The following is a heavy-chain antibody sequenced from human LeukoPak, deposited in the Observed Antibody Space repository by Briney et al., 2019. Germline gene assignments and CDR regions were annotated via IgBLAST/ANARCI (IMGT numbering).Heavy chain of an antibody. CDR1: GGSISSYY. Sequence: PSETLSLTCTVSGGSISSYYWSWIRQPPGKGLEWIGYVFSSGSTTYNPSLKGRVTISEDTSKNQFSLELSSVTAADTAMYYCTRRRRDGYNFDLWGQGTLVTVSS. CDR3: TRRRRDGYNFDL. J-gene: IGHJ4*02. V-gene: IGHV4-59*01. D-gene: IGHD5-24*01. CDR2: VFSSGST.